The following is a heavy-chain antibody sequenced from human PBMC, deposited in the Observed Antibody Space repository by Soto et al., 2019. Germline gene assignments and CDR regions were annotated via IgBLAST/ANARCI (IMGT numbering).Heavy chain of an antibody. D-gene: IGHD6-13*01. CDR3: ARDGATAGTPRNWFDP. J-gene: IGHJ5*02. CDR2: IVAGNGDT. Sequence: QVQLVQSGAEEKKPGASVKVSCKASGYTFTTYAVHWVRQAPGQRLEWMGWIVAGNGDTSYSQKFQGRVTITRDTSATTAYMELSSLRSEDTAVYYCARDGATAGTPRNWFDPWGQGTLVTVSS. V-gene: IGHV1-3*05. CDR1: GYTFTTYA.